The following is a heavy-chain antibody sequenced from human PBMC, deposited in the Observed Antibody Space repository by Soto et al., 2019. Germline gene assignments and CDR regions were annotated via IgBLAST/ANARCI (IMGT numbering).Heavy chain of an antibody. Sequence: QVQLVQSGAEVKKPGASVKVSCQASGYTLSNYGFRWVRQAPGQGLEWMGWISGYNGNTNYAEGLQGRVTMTTDTSTSTAYMELKSLRYDDTAVYYCAREGQLGYWGQGTPVTVSS. CDR1: GYTLSNYG. V-gene: IGHV1-18*01. J-gene: IGHJ4*02. CDR2: ISGYNGNT. CDR3: AREGQLGY. D-gene: IGHD6-6*01.